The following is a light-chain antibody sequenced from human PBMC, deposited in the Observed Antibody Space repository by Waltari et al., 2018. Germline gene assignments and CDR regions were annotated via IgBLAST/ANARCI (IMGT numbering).Light chain of an antibody. V-gene: IGKV3-15*01. CDR1: QSIRSN. Sequence: EIVMTHAPATLSVFPGERATLSCRASQSIRSNLAWYQHNPGQAPRLLIYGASTRATGIPARFSGSGSGTEFTLTISSLQSEDFAVYFCQQYDNWLGTFGQGTKVEIK. CDR2: GAS. J-gene: IGKJ1*01. CDR3: QQYDNWLGT.